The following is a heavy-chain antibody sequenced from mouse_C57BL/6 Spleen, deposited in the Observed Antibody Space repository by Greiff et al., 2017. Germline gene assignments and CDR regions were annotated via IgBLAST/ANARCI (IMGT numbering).Heavy chain of an antibody. CDR1: GFTFSSYA. CDR3: ARDTYYYGSSYAMDY. CDR2: ISDGGSYT. V-gene: IGHV5-4*01. J-gene: IGHJ4*01. D-gene: IGHD1-1*01. Sequence: EVKLMESGGGLVKPGGSLKLSCAASGFTFSSYAMSWVRQTPEKRLEWVATISDGGSYTYDPDNVKGRFTISRDNAKNNLYLQMSHLKSEDTAMYYCARDTYYYGSSYAMDYWGQGTSVTVSS.